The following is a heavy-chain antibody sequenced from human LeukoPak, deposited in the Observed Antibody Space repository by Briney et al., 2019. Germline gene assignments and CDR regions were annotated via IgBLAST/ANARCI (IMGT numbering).Heavy chain of an antibody. D-gene: IGHD2-2*01. J-gene: IGHJ4*02. V-gene: IGHV3-23*01. CDR1: GFTFSSYD. CDR2: ISGSGGST. CDR3: AAGYCSSTSCYQFDY. Sequence: PGGSLRLSCAASGFTFSSYDMSWVRQAPGKGLEWVSAISGSGGSTYYADSVKGRFTISRDNSKNTLYLQMNSLRAEDTAVYYCAAGYCSSTSCYQFDYWGQGTLVTVSS.